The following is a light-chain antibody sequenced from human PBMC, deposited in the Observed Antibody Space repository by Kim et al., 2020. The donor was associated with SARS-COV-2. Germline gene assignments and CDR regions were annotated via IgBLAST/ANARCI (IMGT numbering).Light chain of an antibody. CDR2: QDD. V-gene: IGLV3-1*01. J-gene: IGLJ2*01. CDR1: KLGDKY. Sequence: SYELTQPPSVSVSPGQTASITCSGDKLGDKYSSWYHQKPGQSPVLVIYQDDKRPSGIPERFSGSNSGNTATLTISGTQAIDEGDYYCQAWDGSTVLFGGGTQLTVL. CDR3: QAWDGSTVL.